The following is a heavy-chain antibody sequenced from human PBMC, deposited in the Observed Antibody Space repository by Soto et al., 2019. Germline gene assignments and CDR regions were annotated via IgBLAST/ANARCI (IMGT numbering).Heavy chain of an antibody. CDR3: ARDHLGAAAGRSFDY. V-gene: IGHV1-69*01. J-gene: IGHJ4*02. Sequence: QVQLVQSGAEVKKPGSSVKVSCKASGGTFSSYAISWVRQAPGQGLEWMGGIIPIFGKANYAQKCQGRVTITADESTSTDYMELSSLRYEDTAVYYCARDHLGAAAGRSFDYWGQGTLVTVSS. D-gene: IGHD6-13*01. CDR1: GGTFSSYA. CDR2: IIPIFGKA.